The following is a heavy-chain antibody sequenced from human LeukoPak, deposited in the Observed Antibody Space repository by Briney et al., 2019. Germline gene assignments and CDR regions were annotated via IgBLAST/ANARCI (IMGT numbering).Heavy chain of an antibody. CDR3: ASPSGSYPEGFDY. J-gene: IGHJ4*02. V-gene: IGHV3-53*01. Sequence: GGSLRLSCAASGFTVSSNYVSWVRQAPGKGLEWVSVIYSGGSTYYADSVKGRFTISRDNSKNTLYLQMNSLGAEDTAVYYCASPSGSYPEGFDYWGQGTLVTVSS. CDR2: IYSGGST. CDR1: GFTVSSNY. D-gene: IGHD1-26*01.